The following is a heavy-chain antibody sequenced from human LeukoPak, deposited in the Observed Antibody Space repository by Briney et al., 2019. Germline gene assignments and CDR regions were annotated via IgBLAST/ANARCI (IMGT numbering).Heavy chain of an antibody. CDR2: IYSSGST. CDR1: GGSISSSSYY. Sequence: SETLSLTCTVSGGSISSSSYYWGWIRQPPGKGLEWIGSIYSSGSTYYNPSLKSRITISVDTSKNQFSLKLSSVTAADTAVYYCARVRYGGNSPGDAFDIWGQGTMVTVSS. V-gene: IGHV4-39*07. J-gene: IGHJ3*02. D-gene: IGHD4-23*01. CDR3: ARVRYGGNSPGDAFDI.